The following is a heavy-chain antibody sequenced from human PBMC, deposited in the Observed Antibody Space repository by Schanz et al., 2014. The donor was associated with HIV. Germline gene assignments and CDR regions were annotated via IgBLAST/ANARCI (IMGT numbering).Heavy chain of an antibody. CDR3: ARDEPRIAAVGIDY. Sequence: QVQLVQSGAEVKKPGSSVKVSCKASGGTFSNYAISWLRQAPGQGLEWMGWINPNSGGTNYAQKFQGRVTMTRDTSISTAYMELSRLRSDDTAVYYCARDEPRIAAVGIDYWGQGTLVTVSS. CDR1: GGTFSNYA. D-gene: IGHD6-13*01. J-gene: IGHJ4*02. CDR2: INPNSGGT. V-gene: IGHV1-2*02.